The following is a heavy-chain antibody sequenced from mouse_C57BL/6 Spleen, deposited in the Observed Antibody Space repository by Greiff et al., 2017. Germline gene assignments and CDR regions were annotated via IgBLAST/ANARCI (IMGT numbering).Heavy chain of an antibody. CDR2: INPNYGTT. V-gene: IGHV1-39*01. Sequence: EVQGVESGPELVKPGASVKISCKASGYSFTDYNMNWVKQSNGKSLEWIGVINPNYGTTSYNQKFKGKATLTVDQSSSTAYMQLNSLTSEDSAVYYCEGVYDYDDGFDYWGQGTTLTVSS. D-gene: IGHD2-4*01. CDR3: EGVYDYDDGFDY. J-gene: IGHJ2*01. CDR1: GYSFTDYN.